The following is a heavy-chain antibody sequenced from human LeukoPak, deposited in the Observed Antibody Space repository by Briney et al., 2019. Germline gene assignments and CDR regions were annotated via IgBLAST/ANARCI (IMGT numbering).Heavy chain of an antibody. CDR2: IIPIFGTA. D-gene: IGHD3-9*01. CDR1: GGTFSSYA. J-gene: IGHJ3*02. V-gene: IGHV1-69*06. Sequence: ASVKVSCKASGGTFSSYAISWVRQAPGQGLEWMGGIIPIFGTANYAQKFQGRVTITADKSTSTAYMELSSLGSEDTAVYYCAITYYDILTGYYVYDAFDIWGQGTMVTVSS. CDR3: AITYYDILTGYYVYDAFDI.